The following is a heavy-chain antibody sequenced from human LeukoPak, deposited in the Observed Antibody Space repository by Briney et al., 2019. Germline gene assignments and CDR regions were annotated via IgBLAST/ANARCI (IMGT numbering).Heavy chain of an antibody. CDR1: GFTFSDYY. V-gene: IGHV3-11*01. D-gene: IGHD6-19*01. CDR2: ISSSGSTI. Sequence: PGGSLRLSCAASGFTFSDYYMSWIRQAPGKGLEWVSYISSSGSTIYYADSVKGRFTISRDNAKNSLYLQMNSLRAEDTALYYCSSSGWYSAFDIWGQGTMVTVSS. J-gene: IGHJ3*02. CDR3: SSSGWYSAFDI.